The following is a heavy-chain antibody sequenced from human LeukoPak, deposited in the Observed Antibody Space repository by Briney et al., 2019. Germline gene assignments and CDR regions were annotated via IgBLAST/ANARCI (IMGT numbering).Heavy chain of an antibody. CDR3: ARAAPAGLY. J-gene: IGHJ4*02. V-gene: IGHV3-30*04. Sequence: GRSLRLSCAASRFTFSSYAMHWVRQAPGKGLEWVAIISYDGSNKYYADSVKGRFTISRDNSKNTLYLQMNSLGDEDTAVYYCARAAPAGLYWGQGTLVTVSS. D-gene: IGHD6-13*01. CDR1: RFTFSSYA. CDR2: ISYDGSNK.